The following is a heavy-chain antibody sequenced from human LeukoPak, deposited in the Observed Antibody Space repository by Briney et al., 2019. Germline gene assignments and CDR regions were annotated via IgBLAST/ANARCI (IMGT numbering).Heavy chain of an antibody. CDR3: ARVSGYSYGKGYFDY. D-gene: IGHD5-18*01. V-gene: IGHV4-34*01. Sequence: SSETLSLTCAVYGGSFSGYYWSWIRQPPGKGLEWIGEINHSGSTNYNPSHKSRVTISVDTSKNQFSLKLSSVTAADTAVYYCARVSGYSYGKGYFDYWGQGTLVTVSS. CDR2: INHSGST. J-gene: IGHJ4*02. CDR1: GGSFSGYY.